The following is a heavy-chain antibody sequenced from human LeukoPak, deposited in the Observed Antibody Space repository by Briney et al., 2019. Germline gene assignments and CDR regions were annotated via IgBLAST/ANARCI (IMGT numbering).Heavy chain of an antibody. CDR3: AKGNGYSYGRYYFDY. CDR1: GFTFSRYA. Sequence: GGSLRLSCAASGFTFSRYAMGWVRQAPGKGLEWVSAITASGGNTYYADSVKGRFTISRDNSKNTLYLQVNSLRAEDTAVYYCAKGNGYSYGRYYFDYWGQGTLVTVSS. J-gene: IGHJ4*02. V-gene: IGHV3-23*01. CDR2: ITASGGNT. D-gene: IGHD5-18*01.